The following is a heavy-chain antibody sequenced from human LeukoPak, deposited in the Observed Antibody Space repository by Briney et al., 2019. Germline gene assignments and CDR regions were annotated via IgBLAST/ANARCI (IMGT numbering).Heavy chain of an antibody. V-gene: IGHV1-8*01. CDR2: MNPNSGNT. CDR1: GYTFTSYD. CDR3: AIGGYDSNYYYYYMDV. D-gene: IGHD5-12*01. Sequence: ASVKVSCKASGYTFTSYDINWVRQATGQGLEWMGWMNPNSGNTGYAQKFRGRVTITADDSTSTAYMELSSLRSEDTAVYYCAIGGYDSNYYYYYMDVWGKGTTVTVSS. J-gene: IGHJ6*03.